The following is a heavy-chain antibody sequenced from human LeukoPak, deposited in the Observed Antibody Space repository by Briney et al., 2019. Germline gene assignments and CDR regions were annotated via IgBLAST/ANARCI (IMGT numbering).Heavy chain of an antibody. Sequence: GSLRLSCAASGFTFSSYWISWVRQAPGQGLEWVANIKQDGSEKYYVDSVKGRFTISRDNANNSLYLQMNSLRAEDTAVYYCARAEELPLAEYFQHWGQGTLVTVSS. CDR2: IKQDGSEK. J-gene: IGHJ1*01. D-gene: IGHD1-7*01. CDR1: GFTFSSYW. CDR3: ARAEELPLAEYFQH. V-gene: IGHV3-7*05.